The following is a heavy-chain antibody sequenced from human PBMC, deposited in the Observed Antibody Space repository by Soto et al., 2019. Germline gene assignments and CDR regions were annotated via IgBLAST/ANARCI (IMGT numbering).Heavy chain of an antibody. V-gene: IGHV1-69*01. D-gene: IGHD3-10*01. CDR3: ARDPMVRGVIIVGSYYYGMDV. J-gene: IGHJ6*02. CDR2: IIPIFGTA. CDR1: GGTFSSYA. Sequence: QVQLVQSGAEVKKPGSSVKVSCKASGGTFSSYAISWVRQAPGQGLEWMGGIIPIFGTANYAQKFQGRVTITAEESTSTAYMELSSLRSVDTAVYYCARDPMVRGVIIVGSYYYGMDVWGQGTTVTVSS.